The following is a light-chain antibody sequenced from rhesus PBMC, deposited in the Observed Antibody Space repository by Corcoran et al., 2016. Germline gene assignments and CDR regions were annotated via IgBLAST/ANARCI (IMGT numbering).Light chain of an antibody. J-gene: IGKJ2*01. Sequence: DIQMTQSPSSLSASVGDRVTVTCRASQGINKELSWYQKKPGKAPTLLIYAASSWQTGVSSRLSGSVSGTDYPLTNSSLQPEDVATYYCLQDYTTYSFGQGTKVEIK. CDR3: LQDYTTYS. V-gene: IGKV1-94*01. CDR2: AAS. CDR1: QGINKE.